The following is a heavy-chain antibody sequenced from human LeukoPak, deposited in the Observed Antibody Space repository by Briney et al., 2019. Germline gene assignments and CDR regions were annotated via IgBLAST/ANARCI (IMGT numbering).Heavy chain of an antibody. D-gene: IGHD6-13*01. J-gene: IGHJ4*02. CDR2: ISAYNGNT. CDR3: ARDLSIAAAGTMFDY. CDR1: GYTFTSYG. V-gene: IGHV1-18*01. Sequence: GASVKVSCKASGYTFTSYGISWVRQAPGQELESMGWISAYNGNTNYAQKLQGRVTMTTDTSTSTAYMELRSLRSDDTAVYYCARDLSIAAAGTMFDYWGQGTLVTVSS.